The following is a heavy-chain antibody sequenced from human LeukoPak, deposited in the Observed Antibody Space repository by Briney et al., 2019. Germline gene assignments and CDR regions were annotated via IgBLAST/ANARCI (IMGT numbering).Heavy chain of an antibody. CDR2: ISAYNCNT. Sequence: ASVKVSCKASGYTFTSYGISWVRQAPGQGLEWMGWISAYNCNTNYAQKLQGRVTMTTDTSTSTAYMELRSLRSDDTAVYYCARVLYGSGSYYFDYWGQGTLVTVSS. V-gene: IGHV1-18*01. J-gene: IGHJ4*02. CDR3: ARVLYGSGSYYFDY. D-gene: IGHD3-10*01. CDR1: GYTFTSYG.